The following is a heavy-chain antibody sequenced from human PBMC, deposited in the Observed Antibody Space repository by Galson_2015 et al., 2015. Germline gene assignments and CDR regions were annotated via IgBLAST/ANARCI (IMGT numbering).Heavy chain of an antibody. V-gene: IGHV5-51*01. Sequence: QSGAEVKKPGESLKISCKGSGYSFTSYWIGWVRQMPGKGLEWMEIIYPGDSDTRYSPSFQGQVTISADKSISTAYLQWSSLKASDTAMYYCASPKYDILTGSADDALDIWGQGTMATASS. J-gene: IGHJ3*02. CDR1: GYSFTSYW. D-gene: IGHD3-9*01. CDR3: ASPKYDILTGSADDALDI. CDR2: IYPGDSDT.